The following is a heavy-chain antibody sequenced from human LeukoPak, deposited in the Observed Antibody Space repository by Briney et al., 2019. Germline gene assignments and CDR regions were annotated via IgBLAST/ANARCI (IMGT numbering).Heavy chain of an antibody. CDR2: INHSGST. CDR1: GGSFSGYY. D-gene: IGHD4-23*01. CDR3: ARGLSTMVVTRYFQH. Sequence: PSETLSLTCAVYGGSFSGYYWSWIRQPPGKGLEWIGEINHSGSTNYNPSLKSRVTISVDTSKNQFSLKLSSVPAADTAVYYCARGLSTMVVTRYFQHWGQGTLVTVSS. J-gene: IGHJ1*01. V-gene: IGHV4-34*01.